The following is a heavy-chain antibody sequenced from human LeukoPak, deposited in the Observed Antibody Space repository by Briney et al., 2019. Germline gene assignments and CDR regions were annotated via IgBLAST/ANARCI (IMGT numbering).Heavy chain of an antibody. CDR1: DGSINNDY. V-gene: IGHV4-59*01. CDR2: ISYSGRT. J-gene: IGHJ3*02. Sequence: SETLSLTCTVSDGSINNDYWSWIRQPPGKGLEWIGYISYSGRTMYNPSLRSRVTISADTSKNQFSLRLISVTAADTAVYYCARDSVWGSRNDAFDIWGQGTMVTVSS. D-gene: IGHD3-16*01. CDR3: ARDSVWGSRNDAFDI.